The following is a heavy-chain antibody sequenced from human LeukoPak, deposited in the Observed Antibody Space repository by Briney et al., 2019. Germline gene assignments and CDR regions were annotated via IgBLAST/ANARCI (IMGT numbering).Heavy chain of an antibody. Sequence: GGSLRLSCAASGFTFSNYWMHWVRQAPGKGLVWVSSINTDGSGTTYTDSVKGRFTISRDNAKNTLYLQMNGLTAEDAAVYYCTRVITYFDYWGQGTLVTVSS. J-gene: IGHJ4*02. D-gene: IGHD3-16*01. CDR1: GFTFSNYW. V-gene: IGHV3-74*01. CDR2: INTDGSGT. CDR3: TRVITYFDY.